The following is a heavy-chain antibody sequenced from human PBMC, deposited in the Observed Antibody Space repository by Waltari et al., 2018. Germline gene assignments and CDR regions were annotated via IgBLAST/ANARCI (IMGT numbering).Heavy chain of an antibody. D-gene: IGHD1-26*01. V-gene: IGHV1-24*01. CDR1: GKTLTGLT. CDR2: FDPEDGET. J-gene: IGHJ5*02. Sequence: QVQLVQSGAEVKKPGASVKVSCKVSGKTLTGLTMHWVRQAPGKGLEWMGGFDPEDGETIYAQKFQGRVTMTEDTSTDTAYMELSSLRSDDTAVYYCATSGTYYFHWFDPWGQGTLVTVSS. CDR3: ATSGTYYFHWFDP.